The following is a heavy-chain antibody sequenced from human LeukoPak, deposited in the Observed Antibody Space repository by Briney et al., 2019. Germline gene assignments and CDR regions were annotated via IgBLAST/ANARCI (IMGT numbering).Heavy chain of an antibody. CDR2: ISSSGSYT. V-gene: IGHV3-11*03. Sequence: GGSLRLSCAASGFTFSDHYMSWIRQAPGKGLEWVSYISSSGSYTNYADSVKGRFTISRDNAKNSLYLQMNSLRAEDTAVYYCATRASAALKYAFDYWGQGTLVTVSS. CDR3: ATRASAALKYAFDY. CDR1: GFTFSDHY. D-gene: IGHD6-13*01. J-gene: IGHJ4*02.